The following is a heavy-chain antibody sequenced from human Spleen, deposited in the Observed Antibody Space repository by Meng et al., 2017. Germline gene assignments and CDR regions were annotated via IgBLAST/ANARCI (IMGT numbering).Heavy chain of an antibody. CDR3: ASLPDLQSPFCSGGSCYSG. V-gene: IGHV4-34*01. CDR2: INHSGST. D-gene: IGHD2-15*01. J-gene: IGHJ4*02. Sequence: QVPLRQWGVGLSKPSGTRSLPGAVYGGSFSGYYWSWIRQPPGKGLEWIGEINHSGSTNYNPSLKSRVTISVDTSKNQFSLKLSSVTAADTAVYYCASLPDLQSPFCSGGSCYSGWGQGTLVTVSS. CDR1: GGSFSGYY.